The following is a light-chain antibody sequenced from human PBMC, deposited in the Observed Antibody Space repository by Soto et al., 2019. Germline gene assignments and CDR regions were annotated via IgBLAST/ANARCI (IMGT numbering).Light chain of an antibody. CDR3: AAWDDSLSGHVV. CDR2: RNN. CDR1: SSNIGRNY. Sequence: QSVLTQPPSASGTPGQRVTISCSGSSSNIGRNYVYWYQQVPGAAPKLLIYRNNQRPSGVPDRFSGSKSGTSASLAISGLRSEDEADYYCAAWDDSLSGHVVFGGGTKVTVL. J-gene: IGLJ2*01. V-gene: IGLV1-47*01.